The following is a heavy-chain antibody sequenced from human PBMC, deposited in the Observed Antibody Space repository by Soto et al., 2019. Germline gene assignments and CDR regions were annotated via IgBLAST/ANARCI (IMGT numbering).Heavy chain of an antibody. Sequence: PGESLKISCKGSGYSFSSYWIGWVRQMPGKGLEWMGIIYPGDSDTRYSPSFQGQVTISADKSISTAYLQWSSLKASDTAMYYCARRNDYGDSYDAFDIWGQGTMVTVSS. V-gene: IGHV5-51*01. CDR1: GYSFSSYW. J-gene: IGHJ3*02. CDR3: ARRNDYGDSYDAFDI. D-gene: IGHD4-17*01. CDR2: IYPGDSDT.